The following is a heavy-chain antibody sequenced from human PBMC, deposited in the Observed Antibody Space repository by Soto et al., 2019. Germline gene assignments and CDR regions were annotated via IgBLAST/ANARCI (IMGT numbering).Heavy chain of an antibody. J-gene: IGHJ4*02. CDR3: ATSARGYSYGGGYFDY. V-gene: IGHV1-24*01. Sequence: ASVKVSCKVSGYTLSELSMHWVRQAPGKGLEWMGGFDPEDGETIYAQKFQGRVTMTEDTSTDTAYMELSSLRSEDTAVYYCATSARGYSYGGGYFDYWGQGALVTVSS. CDR1: GYTLSELS. D-gene: IGHD5-18*01. CDR2: FDPEDGET.